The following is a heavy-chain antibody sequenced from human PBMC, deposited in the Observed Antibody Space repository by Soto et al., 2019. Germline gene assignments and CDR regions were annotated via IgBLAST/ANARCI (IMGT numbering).Heavy chain of an antibody. CDR3: TSTVASAIIHSDGLDV. CDR2: ISRDGSTT. V-gene: IGHV3-74*01. D-gene: IGHD6-13*01. J-gene: IGHJ6*02. CDR1: GLTFSSYW. Sequence: EVQLVESGGGLVQPGGSLRLSCAVSGLTFSSYWMHWVRQAPGKGLVWVSRISRDGSTTTYADSVKGRFTISRDNAKNTLYLPVSSLRAEATAVDYCTSTVASAIIHSDGLDVWGQGTTVTVSS.